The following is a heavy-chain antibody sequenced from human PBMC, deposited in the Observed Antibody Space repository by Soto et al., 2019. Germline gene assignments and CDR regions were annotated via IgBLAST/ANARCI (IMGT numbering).Heavy chain of an antibody. CDR3: TRVVRFGSAEYSYSYGMDV. CDR2: ANSDGSST. J-gene: IGHJ6*02. CDR1: GFTFNTYW. V-gene: IGHV3-74*03. D-gene: IGHD3-10*01. Sequence: EVQLVESGGGLVQPGGSLRLSCAASGFTFNTYWMHWVRQAPGKGLVWVSRANSDGSSTTYADSVKGRFTISRDNARNTLNLQMNSQRAEDTAVYYCTRVVRFGSAEYSYSYGMDVWGQGTTVTVSS.